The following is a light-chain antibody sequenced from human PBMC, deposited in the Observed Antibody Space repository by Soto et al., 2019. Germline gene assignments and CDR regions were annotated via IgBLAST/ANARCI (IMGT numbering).Light chain of an antibody. V-gene: IGLV2-14*01. CDR2: DVS. J-gene: IGLJ2*01. CDR1: SSDVGGYNY. CDR3: SPYTISSAPVV. Sequence: QSALTQPASVSGSPGQSSTISCTGTSSDVGGYNYVSWYQQHPGKAPKLMIYDVSNRPSGVSKRFSGSKSSNTASLTISGLLAEDEADYYCSPYTISSAPVVFGGGTKLTVL.